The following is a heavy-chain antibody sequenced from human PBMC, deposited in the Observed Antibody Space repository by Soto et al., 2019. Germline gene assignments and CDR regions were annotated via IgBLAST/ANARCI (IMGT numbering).Heavy chain of an antibody. D-gene: IGHD5-18*01. CDR2: IWLDGSNK. CDR1: GFTFSSYG. V-gene: IGHV3-33*01. J-gene: IGHJ4*02. CDR3: ARGLWSFDY. Sequence: QVQLVESGGGVVQPGRSLRLSCAASGFTFSSYGMHWVRQAPGTGLEGVAVIWLDGSNKYYADSVKGRFTISRDNSKNTLYLQMNSLRAEDTAVYYCARGLWSFDYWGQGNLVTVSS.